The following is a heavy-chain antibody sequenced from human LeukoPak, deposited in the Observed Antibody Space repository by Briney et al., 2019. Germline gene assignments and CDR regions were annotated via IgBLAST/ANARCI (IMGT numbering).Heavy chain of an antibody. CDR1: GFTFSSYS. CDR2: ISSSSSTI. Sequence: GGSLRLSCAASGFTFSSYSMNWVRQAPGKGLEWVSYISSSSSTIYYADSVKGRFTISRDNAKNSLYLQMNSLRDEDTAVYYCARGSYYDSSGYPITNWFDPWGQGTLDTISS. D-gene: IGHD3-22*01. V-gene: IGHV3-48*02. CDR3: ARGSYYDSSGYPITNWFDP. J-gene: IGHJ5*02.